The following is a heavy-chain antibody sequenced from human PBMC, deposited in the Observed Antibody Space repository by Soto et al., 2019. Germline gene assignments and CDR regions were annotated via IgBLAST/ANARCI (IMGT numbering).Heavy chain of an antibody. Sequence: SETLSLTCAVSGGSISSGGYSWSWIRQPPGKGQERIGYIYHSGSTYYNPSLKSRVTISVDRSKNQFSLKLSSVTAADTAVYYCARGGGITMIVVESFDIWGQGTMVTVSS. CDR3: ARGGGITMIVVESFDI. D-gene: IGHD3-22*01. J-gene: IGHJ3*02. V-gene: IGHV4-30-2*01. CDR2: IYHSGST. CDR1: GGSISSGGYS.